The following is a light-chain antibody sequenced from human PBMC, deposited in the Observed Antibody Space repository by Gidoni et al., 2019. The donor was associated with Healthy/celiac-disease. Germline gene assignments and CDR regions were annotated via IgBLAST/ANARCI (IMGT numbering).Light chain of an antibody. J-gene: IGKJ1*01. CDR2: AAS. CDR1: QGIRND. CDR3: LQDYNYPRT. V-gene: IGKV1-6*01. Sequence: AIQMTQSPSSLSASVGDRVTITCRASQGIRNDLGWYQQKPGKAPKLLIYAASRLQSGVQSRFSGSGSRTDFTLTISILEPEDFATYCCLQDYNYPRTFGQGTKVEIK.